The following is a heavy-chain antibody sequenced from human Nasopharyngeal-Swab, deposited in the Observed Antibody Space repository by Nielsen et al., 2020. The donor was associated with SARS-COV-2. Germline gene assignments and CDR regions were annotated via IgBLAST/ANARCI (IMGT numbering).Heavy chain of an antibody. CDR2: FDPENVET. Sequence: ASVNVSCKVSGYTVTELSMHWVRQAPGKGLKWMGGFDPENVETIYAQKFQGRVSMTEYTSTDTAYMELSSLRSENTAVYYCATIAVAQVIADDYWVQGTLVTVSS. J-gene: IGHJ4*02. CDR1: GYTVTELS. V-gene: IGHV1-24*01. CDR3: ATIAVAQVIADDY. D-gene: IGHD6-19*01.